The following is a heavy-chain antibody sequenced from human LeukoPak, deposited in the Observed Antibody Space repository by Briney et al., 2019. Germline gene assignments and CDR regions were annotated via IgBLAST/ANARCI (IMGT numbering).Heavy chain of an antibody. D-gene: IGHD6-13*01. CDR2: MNPNSGNT. CDR3: ARWGIIHRLMDC. V-gene: IGHV1-8*01. CDR1: GYTFTSYD. Sequence: ASVKVSRKASGYTFTSYDINWVRQATGQGLEWMGWMNPNSGNTGYAQKFQGRVTMTRDTSISTAYMELSRLRSDDTAVYYCARWGIIHRLMDCWGQGTLVTVSS. J-gene: IGHJ4*02.